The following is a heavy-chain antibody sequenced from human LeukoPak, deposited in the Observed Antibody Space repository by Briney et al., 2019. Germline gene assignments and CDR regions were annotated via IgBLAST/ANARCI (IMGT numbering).Heavy chain of an antibody. V-gene: IGHV3-9*01. CDR1: GFTFDDYA. Sequence: GGSLRLSCAASGFTFDDYAMHWVRQAPGKGLEWVSGISWNSGSIGYADSVKGRFTISRDNAKNSLYLQMNSLRAEDTALYYCAKGPYYYDSSGYLSNWGQGTLVTVSS. D-gene: IGHD3-22*01. CDR2: ISWNSGSI. CDR3: AKGPYYYDSSGYLSN. J-gene: IGHJ4*02.